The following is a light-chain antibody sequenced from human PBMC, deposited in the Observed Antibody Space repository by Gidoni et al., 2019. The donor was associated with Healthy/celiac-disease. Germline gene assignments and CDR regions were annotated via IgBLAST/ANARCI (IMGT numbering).Light chain of an antibody. V-gene: IGKV1-39*01. CDR1: HSISSY. J-gene: IGKJ2*01. Sequence: DIQLTESPSSLSSSVGDSVTIPCRASHSISSYLNWYQQNPGKAPKLLIYAASRLQSWVPSRFSGCGSGTDFTLTISSLQPEDFATYYFQQSYSTPYTFGQGTKLEIK. CDR3: QQSYSTPYT. CDR2: AAS.